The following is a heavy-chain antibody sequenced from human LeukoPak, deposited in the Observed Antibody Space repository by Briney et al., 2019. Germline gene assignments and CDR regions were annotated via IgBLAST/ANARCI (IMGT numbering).Heavy chain of an antibody. CDR1: GFTFDDYA. J-gene: IGHJ3*02. CDR2: ISWNSGSI. CDR3: AKVGGASALDI. V-gene: IGHV3-9*01. Sequence: GGSLRLSCAASGFTFDDYAMHWVRQAPGKGLEWVSGISWNSGSIGYADSVKGRFTISRDNAKNSLYLQMNSLRAEDTALYYCAKVGGASALDIWGQGTMVTVSS. D-gene: IGHD2-21*01.